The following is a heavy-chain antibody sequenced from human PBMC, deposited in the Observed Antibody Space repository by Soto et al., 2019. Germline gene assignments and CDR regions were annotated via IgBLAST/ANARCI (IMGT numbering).Heavy chain of an antibody. D-gene: IGHD2-21*02. CDR2: IYYSGST. V-gene: IGHV4-39*01. J-gene: IGHJ3*02. CDR1: GGSISSSSYY. CDR3: ARHHIVVVTATLRRAFDI. Sequence: SETLYLTCTVSGGSISSSSYYWGWIRQPPGKGLEWIGSIYYSGSTYYNPSLRSRVTISVDTSKNQFSLKLSSVTAADTAVYYCARHHIVVVTATLRRAFDIWGQGTMVTVSS.